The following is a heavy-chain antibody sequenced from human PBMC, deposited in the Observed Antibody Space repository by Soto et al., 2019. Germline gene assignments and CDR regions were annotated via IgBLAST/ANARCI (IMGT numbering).Heavy chain of an antibody. Sequence: EVQLVESGGGLVQPGGSLRLSCAASGFTFSSYWMSWVRQAPGKGLEWVANIKQDGSEKYYVDSVKGRFTISRDNAKNSLYLQMNSLRAEDTAVYYCARGMPMIVANFDYWGQGTLVTVSS. CDR1: GFTFSSYW. V-gene: IGHV3-7*01. CDR3: ARGMPMIVANFDY. J-gene: IGHJ4*02. D-gene: IGHD3-22*01. CDR2: IKQDGSEK.